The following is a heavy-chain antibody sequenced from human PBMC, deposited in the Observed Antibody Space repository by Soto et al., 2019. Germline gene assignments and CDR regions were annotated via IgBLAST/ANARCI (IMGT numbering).Heavy chain of an antibody. Sequence: SETLSLTCAVYGGSFSGYYWSWIRQPPGKGLEWIGEINHSGSTNYNPSLKSRVTISVDTSKNQFSLKLSSVTAADTAVYYCARGVTYGSGALRVDVWGKGTTVTVSS. V-gene: IGHV4-34*01. J-gene: IGHJ6*04. CDR2: INHSGST. CDR3: ARGVTYGSGALRVDV. D-gene: IGHD3-10*01. CDR1: GGSFSGYY.